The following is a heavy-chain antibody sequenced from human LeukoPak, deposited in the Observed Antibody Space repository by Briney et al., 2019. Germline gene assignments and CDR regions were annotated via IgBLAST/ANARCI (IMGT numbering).Heavy chain of an antibody. Sequence: GGSLRLXCAASGFTFSSYWMHWVRQAPGKGLVWVSRINSDGSSTSYADSVKGRFTISRDNAKNTLYLQMNSLRAEDTAVYYCATHRFGELLYYWGQGTLVTVSS. CDR1: GFTFSSYW. CDR3: ATHRFGELLYY. V-gene: IGHV3-74*01. D-gene: IGHD3-10*01. CDR2: INSDGSST. J-gene: IGHJ4*02.